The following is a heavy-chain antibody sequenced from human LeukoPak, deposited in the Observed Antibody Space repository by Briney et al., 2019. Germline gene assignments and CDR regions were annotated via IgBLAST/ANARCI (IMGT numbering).Heavy chain of an antibody. CDR2: ISSSGSTI. CDR1: GFTFSSYE. D-gene: IGHD5-12*01. V-gene: IGHV3-48*03. CDR3: ARDQMGGYDRSFDY. Sequence: QAGGSLRLSCAASGFTFSSYEMNWVRQAPGKGLEWVSYISSSGSTIYYADSVKGRFTISRDNAKNSLYLQMNSLRAEDTAVYYCARDQMGGYDRSFDYWGRGTLVTVSS. J-gene: IGHJ4*02.